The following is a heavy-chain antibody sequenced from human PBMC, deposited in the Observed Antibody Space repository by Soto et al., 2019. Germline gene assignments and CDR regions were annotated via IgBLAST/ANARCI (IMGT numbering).Heavy chain of an antibody. CDR1: GYSFPNYW. J-gene: IGHJ4*02. CDR2: NYPGDSDA. D-gene: IGHD1-1*01. V-gene: IGHV5-51*01. CDR3: AKGFTMEYFDL. Sequence: EMQLAQSGAEVKKPGESLNISCQGSGYSFPNYWIGWVRQRPGKGLEWMGINYPGDSDARYSPSLQGQVTFSVDKSISTAYLHWSSLRASDTAMYYCAKGFTMEYFDLWGQGTLVTVSS.